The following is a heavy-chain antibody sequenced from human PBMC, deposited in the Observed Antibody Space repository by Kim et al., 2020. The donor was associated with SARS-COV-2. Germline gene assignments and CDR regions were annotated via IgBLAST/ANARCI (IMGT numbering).Heavy chain of an antibody. J-gene: IGHJ3*02. CDR2: IYYSGST. Sequence: SETLSLTCTVSGGSISSYYWSWIRQPPGKGLEWIGYIYYSGSTNYNPSLKSRVTISVDTSKNQFSLKLSSVTTADTAVYYCARVQGNTIFGVVTRADAFDIWGQGTMVTVSS. V-gene: IGHV4-59*01. D-gene: IGHD3-3*01. CDR1: GGSISSYY. CDR3: ARVQGNTIFGVVTRADAFDI.